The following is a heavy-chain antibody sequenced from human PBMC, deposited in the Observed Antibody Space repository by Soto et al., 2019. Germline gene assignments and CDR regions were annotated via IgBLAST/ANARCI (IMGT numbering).Heavy chain of an antibody. V-gene: IGHV3-33*01. J-gene: IGHJ6*02. D-gene: IGHD4-17*01. Sequence: GGSLRLSCATSGFTFSAYGMHWVRQAPGKGLEWVAVIWQDGSDKYYADSVKGRFTISRDNSKNTVYLQMNSLRAEDTAVVYWERTVSPLAGMDVWGQGTTVTVSS. CDR3: ERTVSPLAGMDV. CDR1: GFTFSAYG. CDR2: IWQDGSDK.